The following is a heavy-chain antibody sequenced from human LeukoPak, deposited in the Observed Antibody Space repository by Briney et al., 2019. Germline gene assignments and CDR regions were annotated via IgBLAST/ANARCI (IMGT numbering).Heavy chain of an antibody. J-gene: IGHJ4*02. CDR3: ARGRSYYDSSGYYGGPTY. CDR2: INPNSGGT. Sequence: ASVKVSCKASGYTFTGYYMHWVRQAPGQGLEWMGWINPNSGGTNYAQKFQGRVTMTRDTSTSTAYMELSRLRSDDTAVYYCARGRSYYDSSGYYGGPTYWGQGTLVTVSS. CDR1: GYTFTGYY. V-gene: IGHV1-2*02. D-gene: IGHD3-22*01.